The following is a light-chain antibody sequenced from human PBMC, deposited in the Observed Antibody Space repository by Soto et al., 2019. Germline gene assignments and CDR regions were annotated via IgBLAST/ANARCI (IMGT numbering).Light chain of an antibody. CDR3: QQYKSFPRT. CDR1: ESISSW. CDR2: KAS. J-gene: IGKJ1*01. Sequence: DIQMTQSPSTLSASVGDRVTITCRASESISSWLAWYQQKPGKAPNLLIYKASSLGSGVPSRFSGSGSGTEFTLTISCLQPDDFATYYCQQYKSFPRTFGQGTKVEIK. V-gene: IGKV1-5*03.